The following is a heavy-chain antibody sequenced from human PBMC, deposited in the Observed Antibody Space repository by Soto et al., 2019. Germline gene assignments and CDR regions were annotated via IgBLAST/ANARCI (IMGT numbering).Heavy chain of an antibody. J-gene: IGHJ4*02. CDR3: AVPPGDYYFDY. D-gene: IGHD2-2*01. CDR1: GFTFSDYY. Sequence: GGSLRLSCAASGFTFSDYYMSWIRQAPGKGLEWVSAISGSGGSTYYADSVKGRFTISRDNSKNTLYLQMNSLRAEDTAVYYCAVPPGDYYFDYWGQGTLVTVSS. CDR2: ISGSGGST. V-gene: IGHV3-23*01.